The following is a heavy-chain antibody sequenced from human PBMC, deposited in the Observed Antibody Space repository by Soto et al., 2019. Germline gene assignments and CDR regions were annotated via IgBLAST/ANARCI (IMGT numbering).Heavy chain of an antibody. CDR1: GYTFTNYG. J-gene: IGHJ6*02. CDR2: INTYNGNT. CDR3: TSTDILTGYGLNYYYGMDV. D-gene: IGHD3-9*01. V-gene: IGHV1-18*01. Sequence: ASVKVSCKASGYTFTNYGISWVRQAPGQGLEWMGWINTYNGNTNHAQKLQGRVTMTTDTSTSTAYMELRSLRSDDTAVYYCTSTDILTGYGLNYYYGMDVWGQGTTVTV.